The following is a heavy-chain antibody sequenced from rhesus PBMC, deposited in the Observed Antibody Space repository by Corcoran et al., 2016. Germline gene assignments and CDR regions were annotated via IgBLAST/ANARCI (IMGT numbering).Heavy chain of an antibody. CDR3: ARDMERFDV. CDR2: IKTKADGGTA. J-gene: IGHJ5-1*01. V-gene: IGHV3-16*01. Sequence: EVQLVESGGGLVQPGGSLRVSCSASGFTFRNYGMSWDGQDTGKGMDWFGRIKTKADGGTAAYAESVKGRFTISRDDSKNTLYLQMTSLKTEDTAVYYCARDMERFDVWGPGVLVTVSS. D-gene: IGHD1-1*01. CDR1: GFTFRNYG.